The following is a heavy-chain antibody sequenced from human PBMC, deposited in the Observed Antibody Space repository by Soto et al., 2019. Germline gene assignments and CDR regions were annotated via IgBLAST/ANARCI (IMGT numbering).Heavy chain of an antibody. CDR1: GVTFRSYH. J-gene: IGHJ4*02. CDR2: ISTDENKT. V-gene: IGHV3-30-3*01. CDR3: AREWGGERALYFDY. Sequence: LRLSCAASGVTFRSYHLHWVRQAPGKGLEWVATISTDENKTYYADSVKGRFTISRDNSKNTLYLQMNSLRAEDTAVYYCAREWGGERALYFDYWGQGTLVTVSS. D-gene: IGHD2-21*01.